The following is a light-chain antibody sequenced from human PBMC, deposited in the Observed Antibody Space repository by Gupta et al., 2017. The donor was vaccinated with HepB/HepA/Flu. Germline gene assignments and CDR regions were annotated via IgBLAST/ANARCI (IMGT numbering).Light chain of an antibody. Sequence: EVVLAQSPGTLSLSPGERATLSCRASQSVINNFLSWYQQKPGQAPRLLIYAASSRATGIPDRFSGSGSGTDFSLTISSLEPEDSAIYYCQQYRSMPLTFGGGTKVEIK. CDR3: QQYRSMPLT. V-gene: IGKV3-20*01. CDR1: QSVINNF. CDR2: AAS. J-gene: IGKJ4*01.